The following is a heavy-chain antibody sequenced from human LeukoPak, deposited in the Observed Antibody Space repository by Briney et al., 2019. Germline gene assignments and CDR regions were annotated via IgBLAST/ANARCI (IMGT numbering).Heavy chain of an antibody. D-gene: IGHD3-3*01. V-gene: IGHV3-30*02. Sequence: GGSLTLSCSASGFTFSSYGMHWVRQAPGKGLEWVAYIWYDGSNKYYADSVKGRFTISRDNSKNTLYLQMNSLRAEDTGVYYCARERMYYGFWSGKYYFDYWGEGTLVTVSS. CDR2: IWYDGSNK. CDR3: ARERMYYGFWSGKYYFDY. CDR1: GFTFSSYG. J-gene: IGHJ4*02.